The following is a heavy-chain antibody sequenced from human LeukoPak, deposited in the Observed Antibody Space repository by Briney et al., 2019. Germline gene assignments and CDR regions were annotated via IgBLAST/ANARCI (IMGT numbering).Heavy chain of an antibody. CDR1: GGSFSGYY. CDR2: INHSGST. V-gene: IGHV4-34*01. D-gene: IGHD2-2*02. CDR3: ARRGVVVPAAILRGWFDP. Sequence: PSETLSLTCAVYGGSFSGYYWSWIRQPPGKGLEWIGEINHSGSTNYNPSLKSRVTISVDTSKNQFSLKLSSVTAADTAVYYCARRGVVVPAAILRGWFDPWGQGTLVTVSS. J-gene: IGHJ5*02.